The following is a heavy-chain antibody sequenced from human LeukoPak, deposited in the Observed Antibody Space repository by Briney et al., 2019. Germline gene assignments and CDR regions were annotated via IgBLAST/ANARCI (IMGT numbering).Heavy chain of an antibody. Sequence: SETLSLTCTVSGGSISSGDYYWSWLRQPPGTGLEWIGYIYYSGSTYYNPSLKSRVTISVDTSKNQFSLKLSSVTAADTAVYYCARVGGYDADLFDYWGQGTLVTVSS. J-gene: IGHJ4*02. CDR2: IYYSGST. CDR3: ARVGGYDADLFDY. V-gene: IGHV4-30-4*08. CDR1: GGSISSGDYY. D-gene: IGHD5-12*01.